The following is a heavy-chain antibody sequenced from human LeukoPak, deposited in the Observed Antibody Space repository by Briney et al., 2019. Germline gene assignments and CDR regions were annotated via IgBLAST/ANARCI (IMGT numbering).Heavy chain of an antibody. CDR2: MSQTGST. CDR1: GGSISSGGYY. CDR3: ARDWSGPYYFDH. Sequence: SETLSLTCTVSGGSISSGGYYWTWIRQPPGKGLEWIGYMSQTGSTYYNPSLKSRVTISVDTSKSQFSLKLTSVTAADTAVYYCARDWSGPYYFDHWGQGILVTVSS. V-gene: IGHV4-31*03. D-gene: IGHD3-3*01. J-gene: IGHJ4*01.